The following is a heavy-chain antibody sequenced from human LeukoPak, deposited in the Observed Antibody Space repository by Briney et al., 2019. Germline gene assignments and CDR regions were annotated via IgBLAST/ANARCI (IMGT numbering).Heavy chain of an antibody. D-gene: IGHD5-12*01. CDR1: GGSVSSSRYY. J-gene: IGHJ5*02. CDR2: IYYTGST. Sequence: SETLSLTCPVSGGSVSSSRYYWGWIRQPPGKGLEWIGSIYYTGSTYYKPSLKSRVTISVDTSKNQFSLKLSSVTAADTAVYYCARESGYDGGNWFDPWGQGTLVTVSS. V-gene: IGHV4-39*07. CDR3: ARESGYDGGNWFDP.